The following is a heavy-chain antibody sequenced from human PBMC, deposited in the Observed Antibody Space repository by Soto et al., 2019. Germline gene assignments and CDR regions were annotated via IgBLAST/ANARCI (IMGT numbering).Heavy chain of an antibody. D-gene: IGHD6-13*01. CDR3: ARGGQAAADPHYYCYYMDV. CDR1: GGSFSGYY. V-gene: IGHV4-34*01. CDR2: INHSGST. Sequence: SETLSLTCAVYGGSFSGYYWSWIRQPPGKGLEWIGEINHSGSTNYNPSLKSRVTISVDTSKNQFSLKLSSVTAADTAVYYCARGGQAAADPHYYCYYMDVWGKGTTVTVSS. J-gene: IGHJ6*03.